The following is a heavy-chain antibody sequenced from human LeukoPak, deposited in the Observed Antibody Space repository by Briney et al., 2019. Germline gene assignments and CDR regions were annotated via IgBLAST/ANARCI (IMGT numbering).Heavy chain of an antibody. CDR1: GGTFSSYA. D-gene: IGHD6-13*01. J-gene: IGHJ4*02. CDR3: ASLSIAAAGPDY. Sequence: SVKVSCKASGGTFSSYAISWVRQAPGQGLEWMGRIIPILGIANYAQKFQGRVTITADKSASTAYMELSSLRSEDTAVYYCASLSIAAAGPDYWGQGTLVTVSS. V-gene: IGHV1-69*04. CDR2: IIPILGIA.